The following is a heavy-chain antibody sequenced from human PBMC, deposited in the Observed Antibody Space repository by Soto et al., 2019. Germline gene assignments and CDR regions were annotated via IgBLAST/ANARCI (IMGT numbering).Heavy chain of an antibody. V-gene: IGHV4-30-4*01. Sequence: SETLSLTCTVSGGSISSGDYYWSWIRQPPGKGLGWIGYIYYSGSTYYNPSLKSRVTISVDTSKNQFSLKLSSVTAADTAVYYCAGSGSSRTIPAFDYWGQGTLVTVSS. CDR3: AGSGSSRTIPAFDY. CDR2: IYYSGST. D-gene: IGHD1-26*01. J-gene: IGHJ4*02. CDR1: GGSISSGDYY.